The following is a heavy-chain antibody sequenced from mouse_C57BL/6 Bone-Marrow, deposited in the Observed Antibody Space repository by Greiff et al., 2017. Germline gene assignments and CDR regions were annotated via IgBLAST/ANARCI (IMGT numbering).Heavy chain of an antibody. CDR2: ISDGGSYT. V-gene: IGHV5-4*01. J-gene: IGHJ4*01. Sequence: EVKLVESGGGLVKPGGSLKLSCAASGFTFSSYAMSWVRPTPEKRLEWVATISDGGSYTYYPDNVKGRFTISRDNAKNNLYLQMSHLKSEDTAMYYCAREGGFYAMDYWGQGTSVTVSS. CDR1: GFTFSSYA. CDR3: AREGGFYAMDY.